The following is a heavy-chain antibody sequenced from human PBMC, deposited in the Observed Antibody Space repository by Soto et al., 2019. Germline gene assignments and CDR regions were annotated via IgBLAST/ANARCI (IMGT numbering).Heavy chain of an antibody. CDR1: GYTFTTYG. Sequence: QVQLVQSGAEVKKPGASVTVSCKVSGYTFTTYGVSWVRQAPGQGLEWMGWINTYNGDTNYAQKVQGRVTMTTDTATSTAYLALGSPTSDDTAVYYCARDVGNGYGYGYGYCGQGTLITGSS. CDR3: ARDVGNGYGYGYGY. V-gene: IGHV1-18*01. CDR2: INTYNGDT. J-gene: IGHJ4*02. D-gene: IGHD5-18*01.